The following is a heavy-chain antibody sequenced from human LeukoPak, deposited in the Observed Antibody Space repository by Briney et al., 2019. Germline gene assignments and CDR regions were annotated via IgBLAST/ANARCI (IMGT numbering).Heavy chain of an antibody. CDR3: TTDGYCSTTTCYASSNYYYGLDA. J-gene: IGHJ6*02. Sequence: PGRSLRLSCAASGFTFSNAWMTWVRQAPGKGLEWVGRIYRNADGGTTDYAAPVKGRFTISRDDSKNTLYLQMNSLKTEDTAVYYCTTDGYCSTTTCYASSNYYYGLDAWGQGTSVTVSS. D-gene: IGHD2-2*03. V-gene: IGHV3-15*05. CDR1: GFTFSNAW. CDR2: IYRNADGGTT.